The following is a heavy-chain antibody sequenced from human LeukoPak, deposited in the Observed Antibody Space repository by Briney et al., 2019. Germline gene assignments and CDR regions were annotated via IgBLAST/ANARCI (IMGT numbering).Heavy chain of an antibody. CDR2: TYYRSKWNT. CDR1: GDSLSNNNVA. Sequence: SQTLSLTCAISGDSLSNNNVAWNWIRQSPSRGLEWLGRTYYRSKWNTDYAVSVKRRITINSDTSKNQCSLQLNSVTPEDTAVYYCARGCYSSFDYWDQGTLVTVSS. J-gene: IGHJ4*02. V-gene: IGHV6-1*01. CDR3: ARGCYSSFDY. D-gene: IGHD5-18*01.